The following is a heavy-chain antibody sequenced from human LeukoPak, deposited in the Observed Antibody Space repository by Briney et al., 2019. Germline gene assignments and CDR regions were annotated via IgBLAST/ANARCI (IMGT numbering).Heavy chain of an antibody. J-gene: IGHJ3*02. CDR2: IIPILGIA. D-gene: IGHD3-3*01. V-gene: IGHV1-69*04. CDR1: GGTFSSYA. CDR3: ARAPSGSITIFGVVSFGAFDI. Sequence: ASVKVSCKASGGTFSSYAISWVRQAPGQGLEWMGRIIPILGIANYAQKFQGRVTITADKSTSTAYMELSSLRSEDTAVYYCARAPSGSITIFGVVSFGAFDIWGQGTMVTVSS.